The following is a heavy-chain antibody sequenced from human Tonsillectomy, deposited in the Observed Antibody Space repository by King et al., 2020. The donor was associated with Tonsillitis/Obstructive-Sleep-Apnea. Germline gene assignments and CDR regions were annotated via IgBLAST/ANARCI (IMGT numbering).Heavy chain of an antibody. Sequence: VQLQELGPGLVKPSQTLSLTCTVSSGSISSGSHFWSWLRQHPGKGLEWIGYIYYSGSAYYNPSLKSRVSISLDTSKSRFSLNLTSVTAADTAVYYCARAVPPLRVDYWGQGTLVTVSS. CDR3: ARAVPPLRVDY. D-gene: IGHD2-8*01. CDR1: SGSISSGSHF. J-gene: IGHJ4*02. CDR2: IYYSGSA. V-gene: IGHV4-31*03.